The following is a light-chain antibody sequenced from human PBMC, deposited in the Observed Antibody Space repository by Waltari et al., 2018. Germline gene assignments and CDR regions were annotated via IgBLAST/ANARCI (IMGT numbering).Light chain of an antibody. Sequence: QVVLTQSPSASASLGASVKLTCPLSSGHSRYALAWHQQQPEKAPRYLMKVNSDGSHSRGDGIPDRFSGSSSGAERYLTISRLQSEDEADYYCQAWGTGTKREFGGGTKLTVL. CDR3: QAWGTGTKRE. V-gene: IGLV4-69*01. CDR2: VNSDGSH. J-gene: IGLJ2*01. CDR1: SGHSRYA.